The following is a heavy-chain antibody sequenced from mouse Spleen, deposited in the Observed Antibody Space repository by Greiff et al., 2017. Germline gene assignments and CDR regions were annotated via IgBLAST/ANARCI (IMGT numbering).Heavy chain of an antibody. D-gene: IGHD2-14*01. V-gene: IGHV1-54*01. CDR1: GYAFTNYL. CDR3: ARDRSFDY. CDR2: INPGSGGT. J-gene: IGHJ2*01. Sequence: VQLQQSGAELVRPGTSVKVSCKASGYAFTNYLIEWVKQRPGQGLEWIGVINPGSGGTNYNEKFKGKATLTADKSSSTAYMQLSSLTSDDSAVYFCARDRSFDYWGQGTTRTVSS.